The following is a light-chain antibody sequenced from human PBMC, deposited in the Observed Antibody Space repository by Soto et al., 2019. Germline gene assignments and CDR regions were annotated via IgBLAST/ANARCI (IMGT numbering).Light chain of an antibody. CDR3: QSADSSGTYGV. J-gene: IGLJ3*02. V-gene: IGLV3-25*02. CDR1: ALPKQY. Sequence: SYELTQSPSVSVSPGQTARITCSGDALPKQYAYWYQQKPGQAPVLVIYKDSERPSGIPERFSGSSSGTTVTLTISGVQAEDEADYYCQSADSSGTYGVFGGGTKVTVL. CDR2: KDS.